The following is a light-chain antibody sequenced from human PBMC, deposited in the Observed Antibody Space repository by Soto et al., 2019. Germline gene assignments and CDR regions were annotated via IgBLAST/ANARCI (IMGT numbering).Light chain of an antibody. J-gene: IGKJ5*01. V-gene: IGKV3D-20*02. Sequence: EIELTHSPGTLSLSPGEIATRSCRASQSVSNNYLAWYQQKPGQAPRLLIYGASNRATGIPDRFSGSGSGTDFTLTISRLEPEDFAVYYCQQRNIWPPVTFGQGTRLEI. CDR3: QQRNIWPPVT. CDR2: GAS. CDR1: QSVSNNY.